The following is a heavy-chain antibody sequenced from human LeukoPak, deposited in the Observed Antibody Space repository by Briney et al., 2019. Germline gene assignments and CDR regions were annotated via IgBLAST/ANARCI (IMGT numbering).Heavy chain of an antibody. Sequence: GASVKVSCKASGYTFTSYGISWVRQAPGQGLECMGWISAYNGNTNYAQKLQGRVTMTTDTSTSTAYMELRSLRSDDTAVYYCARGLTYYDFWSGQSCYFDYWGQGTLVTVSS. CDR3: ARGLTYYDFWSGQSCYFDY. CDR2: ISAYNGNT. J-gene: IGHJ4*02. V-gene: IGHV1-18*01. D-gene: IGHD3-3*01. CDR1: GYTFTSYG.